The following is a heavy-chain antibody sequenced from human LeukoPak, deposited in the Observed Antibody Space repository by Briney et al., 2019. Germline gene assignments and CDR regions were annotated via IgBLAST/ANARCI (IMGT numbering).Heavy chain of an antibody. Sequence: GGSLRLPCAASGFTFSSYSVNWVRQAQGRGRKWASSFISRSSYIYYADSVKGRFTISRDNAKNSLYLQMNSLRAEDTAVYYCAREGGGIAAGVYYFDYWGQGTLVTVSS. V-gene: IGHV3-21*01. CDR2: FISRSSYI. J-gene: IGHJ4*02. CDR1: GFTFSSYS. CDR3: AREGGGIAAGVYYFDY. D-gene: IGHD6-13*01.